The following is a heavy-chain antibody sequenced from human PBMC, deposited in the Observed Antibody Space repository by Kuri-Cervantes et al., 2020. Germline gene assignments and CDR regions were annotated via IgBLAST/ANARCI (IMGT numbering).Heavy chain of an antibody. CDR1: GFTFDDYA. J-gene: IGHJ3*02. D-gene: IGHD5-12*01. Sequence: GGSLRLSCAASGFTFDDYAMHWVRQAPGKGLEWVSLISWDGGSTYYADSVKGRFTISRDNAKNTVYLQMNSLRAEDTAVFFCAGLRANSNRAFDIWGQGTMVTVSS. CDR2: ISWDGGST. V-gene: IGHV3-43D*04. CDR3: AGLRANSNRAFDI.